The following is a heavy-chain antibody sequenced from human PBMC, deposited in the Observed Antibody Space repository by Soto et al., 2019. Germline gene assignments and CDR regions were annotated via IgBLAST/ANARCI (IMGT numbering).Heavy chain of an antibody. V-gene: IGHV3-23*01. CDR2: ISGSGDRT. D-gene: IGHD2-15*01. Sequence: EVRLLESGGGLVQPGGSLRLSCAASGFTFDTYAMSWVRQAPGKGLEWVSGISGSGDRTYYADSVKGRFTISRDSSKSTLYLQMSSLRAKDTAVYHCAKLECSGGSCYSGRLVDYHYYYMDVWAKGTTVTVSS. J-gene: IGHJ6*03. CDR3: AKLECSGGSCYSGRLVDYHYYYMDV. CDR1: GFTFDTYA.